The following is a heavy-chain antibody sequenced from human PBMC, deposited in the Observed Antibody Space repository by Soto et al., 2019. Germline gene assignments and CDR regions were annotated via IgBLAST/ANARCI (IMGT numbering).Heavy chain of an antibody. V-gene: IGHV1-18*01. CDR1: GYTFTSYG. J-gene: IGHJ4*02. CDR3: AILSAFGGVIARPLPDY. D-gene: IGHD3-16*02. Sequence: ASVKVSCKASGYTFTSYGINWVRQAPGQGLEWMGWISAYNGNTNYAQKLQGRVTMTTDTSTSTAYMELRSLRSDDTAVYYCAILSAFGGVIARPLPDYWGQGTLVTVSS. CDR2: ISAYNGNT.